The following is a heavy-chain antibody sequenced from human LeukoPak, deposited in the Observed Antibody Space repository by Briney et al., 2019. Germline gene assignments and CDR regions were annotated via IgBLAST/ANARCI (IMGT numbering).Heavy chain of an antibody. D-gene: IGHD1-26*01. V-gene: IGHV3-48*02. CDR2: ISGSSTAT. J-gene: IGHJ4*02. CDR3: ARGGGATDY. Sequence: GGSLRLSCAASGFTLTNYYMNWVRQAPGKGLEWVSYISGSSTATYYADSVKGRFTMSRDNAKNSLYLQMNSLRDEDTAVYYCARGGGATDYWGQGTLVTVSS. CDR1: GFTLTNYY.